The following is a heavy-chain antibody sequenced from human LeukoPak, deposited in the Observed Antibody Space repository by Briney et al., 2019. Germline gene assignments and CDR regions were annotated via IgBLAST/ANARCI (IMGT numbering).Heavy chain of an antibody. CDR2: IIPIFGTA. Sequence: SVKVSCKASGGTFSSYAISWVRQAPGQGLEWMGGIIPIFGTANYAQKFRGRVTITADESTSTAYMELSSLRSEDTAVYYCATADCSSTSCYGAHNWFDPWGQGTLVTVSS. J-gene: IGHJ5*02. CDR1: GGTFSSYA. CDR3: ATADCSSTSCYGAHNWFDP. D-gene: IGHD2-2*01. V-gene: IGHV1-69*13.